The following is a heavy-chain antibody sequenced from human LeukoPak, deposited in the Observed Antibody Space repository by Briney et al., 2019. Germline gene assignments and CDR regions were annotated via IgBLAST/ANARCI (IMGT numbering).Heavy chain of an antibody. CDR3: AREQIAAAGTRWFDP. CDR1: GYTFTSYD. J-gene: IGHJ5*02. V-gene: IGHV1-8*01. D-gene: IGHD6-13*01. CDR2: MNPNSGNT. Sequence: GASVKVSCKASGYTFTSYDINWVRQATGQGLEWMGWMNPNSGNTGYAQKFQGRVTMTRNTSISTAYMELSSLRSEDTAVYYCAREQIAAAGTRWFDPWGQGTLVTVSS.